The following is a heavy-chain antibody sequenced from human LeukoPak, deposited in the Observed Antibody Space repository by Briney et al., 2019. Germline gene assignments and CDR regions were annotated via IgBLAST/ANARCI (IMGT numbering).Heavy chain of an antibody. J-gene: IGHJ4*02. D-gene: IGHD2-15*01. CDR3: AREGSGRDPDY. CDR2: ISSSGSTT. V-gene: IGHV3-48*03. CDR1: GFTFSSSE. Sequence: GGSLRLSCAASGFTFSSSEMNWVRQAPGKGLEWVSYISSSGSTTYYADSAKGRFSISRDNAKNSLYLQMSSLRAEDTAVYYCAREGSGRDPDYWGQGTLVTVSS.